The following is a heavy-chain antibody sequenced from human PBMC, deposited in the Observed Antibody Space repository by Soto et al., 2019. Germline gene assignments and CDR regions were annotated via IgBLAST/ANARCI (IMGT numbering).Heavy chain of an antibody. V-gene: IGHV1-69*02. CDR3: ALGSWSGETFDI. D-gene: IGHD6-13*01. Sequence: QVQLVQSGAEVKKPGSSVKVSCKASGGTFNVYTIIWVRQAPGQGLEWMGRIIPMLAITNYAQRFQARVTLTADTATTTAYMELSSLTSEDTAVYYCALGSWSGETFDIWGQGTLVTVSS. CDR2: IIPMLAIT. CDR1: GGTFNVYT. J-gene: IGHJ3*02.